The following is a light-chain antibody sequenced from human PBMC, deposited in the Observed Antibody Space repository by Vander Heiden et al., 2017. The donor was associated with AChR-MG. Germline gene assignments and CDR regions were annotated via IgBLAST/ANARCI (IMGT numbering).Light chain of an antibody. CDR3: CSYAGSSTWV. CDR1: RSDVGSYNL. CDR2: EVS. J-gene: IGLJ3*02. Sequence: QSALTQPDSVSGSPGPSITLSCTGTRSDVGSYNLVSWYQQHPGKAPKLMIYEVSKRPSGVSNRFAGSKSGNTASLTISGLQAEDEADYYCCSYAGSSTWVFGGGTKLTVL. V-gene: IGLV2-23*02.